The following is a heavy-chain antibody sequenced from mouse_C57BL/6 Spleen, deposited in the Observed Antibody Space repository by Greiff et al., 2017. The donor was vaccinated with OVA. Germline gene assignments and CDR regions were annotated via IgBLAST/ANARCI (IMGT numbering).Heavy chain of an antibody. V-gene: IGHV1-82*01. D-gene: IGHD2-3*01. CDR1: GYAFSSSW. CDR3: ARENLYALRFAY. J-gene: IGHJ3*01. CDR2: IYPGDGDT. Sequence: QVQLQQSGPELVKPGASVKISCKASGYAFSSSWMNWVKQRPGKGLEWIGRIYPGDGDTNYNGKFKGKATLTADKSSSTAYMQLSSLTSEDSAVYFCARENLYALRFAYWGQGTLVTVSA.